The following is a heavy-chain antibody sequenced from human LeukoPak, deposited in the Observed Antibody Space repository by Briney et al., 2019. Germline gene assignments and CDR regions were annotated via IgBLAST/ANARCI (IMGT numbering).Heavy chain of an antibody. Sequence: ASVKVSCKASGFTFTSSAVQWVRQARGQRLEWIGWIVVGSGNTNYAQKFQERVTITRDMSTSTAYMELSSLRSEVTAVYYCAAAGDSSGYYPGGDVFDYWGQGTLVTVSS. J-gene: IGHJ4*02. CDR2: IVVGSGNT. V-gene: IGHV1-58*01. CDR1: GFTFTSSA. CDR3: AAAGDSSGYYPGGDVFDY. D-gene: IGHD3-22*01.